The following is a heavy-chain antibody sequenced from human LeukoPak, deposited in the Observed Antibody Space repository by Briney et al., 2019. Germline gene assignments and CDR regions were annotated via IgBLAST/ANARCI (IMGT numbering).Heavy chain of an antibody. CDR2: FDPEDDEK. Sequence: SVKVSCKLSGDTLTELSMHWVRHSPAKGLEWMGSFDPEDDEKIYARNFQGRLTMTDDTSTNTAYMELSSLRSEDTALYYCAISIVGAAEILYWGQGTLVTVSS. CDR1: GDTLTELS. V-gene: IGHV1-24*01. CDR3: AISIVGAAEILY. J-gene: IGHJ4*02. D-gene: IGHD1-26*01.